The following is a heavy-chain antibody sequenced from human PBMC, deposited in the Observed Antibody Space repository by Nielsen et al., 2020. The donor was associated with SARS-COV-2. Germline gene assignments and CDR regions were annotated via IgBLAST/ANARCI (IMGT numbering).Heavy chain of an antibody. V-gene: IGHV4-34*01. D-gene: IGHD3-10*01. CDR1: GESFSGYY. CDR2: IDHSGST. CDR3: ARARGEGYYYYYGMDV. J-gene: IGHJ6*02. Sequence: SETLSLTCAVYGESFSGYYWSWIRQPPGKGLEWIGEIDHSGSTNYNPSLKSRVTISVDTSKNQFSLRLSSVTAADTAVYYCARARGEGYYYYYGMDVWGQGTTVTVSS.